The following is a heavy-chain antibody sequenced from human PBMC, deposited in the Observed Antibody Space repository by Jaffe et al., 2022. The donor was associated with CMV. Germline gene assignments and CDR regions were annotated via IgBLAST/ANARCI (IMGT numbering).Heavy chain of an antibody. V-gene: IGHV3-23*04. CDR3: AKAEWELPPEDSDFDY. CDR2: ISGSGGST. J-gene: IGHJ4*02. Sequence: EVQLVESGGGLVQPGGSLRLSCAASGFTFSSYAMSWVRQAPGKGLEWVSAISGSGGSTYYADSVKGRFTISRDNSKNTLYLQMNSLRAEDTAVYYCAKAEWELPPEDSDFDYWGQGTLVTVSS. CDR1: GFTFSSYA. D-gene: IGHD1-26*01.